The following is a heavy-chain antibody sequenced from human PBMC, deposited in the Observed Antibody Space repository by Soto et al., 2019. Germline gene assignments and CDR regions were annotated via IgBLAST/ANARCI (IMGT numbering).Heavy chain of an antibody. Sequence: EVQLVESGGGLVQPGGSLRLSCAASGFTFSSYNMNWVRQAPGKGLEWIDDISKSSTTINYADSVQGLFTISRDNAKNSLYLQMNSLRAEDTAVYYCAKDGGSFYYDGMDVWGQGTTVTVSS. J-gene: IGHJ6*02. CDR2: ISKSSTTI. CDR1: GFTFSSYN. CDR3: AKDGGSFYYDGMDV. V-gene: IGHV3-48*01. D-gene: IGHD2-15*01.